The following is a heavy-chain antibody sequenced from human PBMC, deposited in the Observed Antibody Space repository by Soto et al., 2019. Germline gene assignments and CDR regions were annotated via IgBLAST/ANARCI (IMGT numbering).Heavy chain of an antibody. V-gene: IGHV4-59*01. J-gene: IGHJ6*03. CDR2: IYYSGST. Sequence: PSETLSLSCTVSGGSISSYYWSWIRQPPGKGLEWIGYIYYSGSTNYNPSLKSRVTISVDTSKNQFSLKLSSVTAADTAVYYCARGPDTTSYYYYYMDIWGQGTTVTVSS. CDR1: GGSISSYY. D-gene: IGHD1-26*01. CDR3: ARGPDTTSYYYYYMDI.